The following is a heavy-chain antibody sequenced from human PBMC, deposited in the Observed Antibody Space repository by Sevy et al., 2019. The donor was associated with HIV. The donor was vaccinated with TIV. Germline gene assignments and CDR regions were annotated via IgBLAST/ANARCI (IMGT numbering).Heavy chain of an antibody. D-gene: IGHD6-13*01. CDR2: INHSGST. CDR3: ARARIAAGGDYYYYGMDV. V-gene: IGHV4-34*01. CDR1: GGSFSGYY. Sequence: SETLSLTCAVYGGSFSGYYWSWIRQPPGKGLEWIGEINHSGSTNYNPSLKSRVTISVDTSKNQFCLKLSSVTAADTAVYYCARARIAAGGDYYYYGMDVWGQGTTVTVSS. J-gene: IGHJ6*02.